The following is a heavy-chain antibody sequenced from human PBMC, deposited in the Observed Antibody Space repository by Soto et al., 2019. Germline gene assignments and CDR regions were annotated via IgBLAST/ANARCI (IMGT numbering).Heavy chain of an antibody. J-gene: IGHJ4*02. CDR3: AKTVLVLPEADYFDY. Sequence: EVQLLESGGGLVQLGGSLRLSCAASGFTFSSYAMSWVRQAPGKGLEWVSAISGSGGSTYYADSVKGRFTISRDNSKNTLYLQMNSLRAEDTAVYYCAKTVLVLPEADYFDYWGQGTLVTVSS. CDR1: GFTFSSYA. CDR2: ISGSGGST. D-gene: IGHD6-6*01. V-gene: IGHV3-23*01.